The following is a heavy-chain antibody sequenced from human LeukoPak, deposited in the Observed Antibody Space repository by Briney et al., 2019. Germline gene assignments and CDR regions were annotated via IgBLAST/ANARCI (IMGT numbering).Heavy chain of an antibody. D-gene: IGHD5-12*01. CDR3: AGGAYEFDY. Sequence: RGGALEISCQGAGCIFTNYWIGGGRQLPGKGVESMGISYPGDSDTRYSPSFQGQATISADKSISTAYLQSSSLQASDAAMYYCAGGAYEFDYWGQGTLVTVSS. V-gene: IGHV5-51*01. J-gene: IGHJ4*02. CDR1: GCIFTNYW. CDR2: SYPGDSDT.